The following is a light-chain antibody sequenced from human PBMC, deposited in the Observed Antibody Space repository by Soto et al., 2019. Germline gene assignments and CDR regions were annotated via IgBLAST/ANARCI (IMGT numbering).Light chain of an antibody. J-gene: IGKJ2*01. V-gene: IGKV1-39*01. CDR1: QGISNY. CDR3: QQSYSTPRYT. CDR2: GAS. Sequence: DIQMTQSPSSLSASVGDRVTITCRASQGISNYLNWYQQKPGRAPKLLIYGASTLQSGVPSRFSGSGSGTDFTLTIGSLQPEDFATYYCQQSYSTPRYTFGQGTKLDIK.